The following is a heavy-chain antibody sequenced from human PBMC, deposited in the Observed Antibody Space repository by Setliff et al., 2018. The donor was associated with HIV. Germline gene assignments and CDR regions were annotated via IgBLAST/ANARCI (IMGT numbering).Heavy chain of an antibody. CDR3: ARGGAVSADFDS. CDR2: MYYTGSS. D-gene: IGHD3-16*01. J-gene: IGHJ5*01. V-gene: IGHV4-39*01. CDR1: GGSVSSSTTYY. Sequence: PSETLSLTCTVSGGSVSSSTTYYWGWIRQPPGKGLEWIGSMYYTGSSYYNPSLKSRVTISVDTSKNQFSLKVNSVTATDTAVYFCARGGAVSADFDSWGQGTLVTVSS.